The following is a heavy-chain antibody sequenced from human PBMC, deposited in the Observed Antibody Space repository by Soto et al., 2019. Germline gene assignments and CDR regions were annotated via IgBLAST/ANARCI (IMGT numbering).Heavy chain of an antibody. D-gene: IGHD2-8*01. CDR1: GFTFSSYS. CDR2: ISSSSSYI. CDR3: ARQPPSVSVDY. V-gene: IGHV3-21*01. Sequence: PGGSLRLSCAASGFTFSSYSMNWVRQAPGKGLEWVSSISSSSSYICYADSVKGRFTISRDNAKNSLYLQMNSLRAEDTAVYYCARQPPSVSVDYWGQGTLVTVSS. J-gene: IGHJ4*02.